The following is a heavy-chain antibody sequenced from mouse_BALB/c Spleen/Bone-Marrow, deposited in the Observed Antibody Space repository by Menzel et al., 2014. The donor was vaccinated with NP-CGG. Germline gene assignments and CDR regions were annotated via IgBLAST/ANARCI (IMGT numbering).Heavy chain of an antibody. D-gene: IGHD2-4*01. V-gene: IGHV1-67*01. CDR2: ISTYSGNT. Sequence: VNLMESGPELVRPGVSVKISCKGSGYTFTDYAMHWVKQSHAKSLEWIGVISTYSGNTNYNQKFKGKATMTVDKSSSTGYMERARLSSEDSAIYYWAREENYDGWYFDVRGAATTVTVSS. CDR3: AREENYDGWYFDV. J-gene: IGHJ1*01. CDR1: GYTFTDYA.